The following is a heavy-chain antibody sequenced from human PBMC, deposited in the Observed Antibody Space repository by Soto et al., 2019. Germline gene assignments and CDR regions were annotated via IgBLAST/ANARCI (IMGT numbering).Heavy chain of an antibody. V-gene: IGHV4-59*01. CDR2: IYYSGST. CDR3: ARERRDGYKHYFDY. CDR1: GGSISSYY. J-gene: IGHJ4*02. Sequence: QVQLQESGPGLVKPSETLSLMCTVSGGSISSYYWSWIRQPPGKGLEWIGYIYYSGSTNYNPSLQSRVTISVATSKNQCSLKLSSVTAADTAVYYCARERRDGYKHYFDYWGQGTLVTVSS. D-gene: IGHD5-12*01.